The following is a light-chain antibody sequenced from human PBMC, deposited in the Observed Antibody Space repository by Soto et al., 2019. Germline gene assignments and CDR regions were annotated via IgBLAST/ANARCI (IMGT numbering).Light chain of an antibody. CDR3: QQYNSYSYT. Sequence: DIQMTQSPYTLSASVGDRVTITCRASQSISSWLAWYQQNPGKAPKLLIYDASSLESGVPSRFSGSGSGTEFTLTISSLQPDDFATYYCQQYNSYSYTFGQGTKLEIK. V-gene: IGKV1-5*01. J-gene: IGKJ2*01. CDR1: QSISSW. CDR2: DAS.